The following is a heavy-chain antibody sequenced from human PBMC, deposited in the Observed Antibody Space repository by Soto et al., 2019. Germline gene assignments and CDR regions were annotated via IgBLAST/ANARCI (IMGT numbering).Heavy chain of an antibody. CDR3: ARDRQTIFGVVTPPLYYYYYMDV. J-gene: IGHJ6*03. CDR1: GYTFTSYG. CDR2: ISAYNGNT. D-gene: IGHD3-3*01. Sequence: GASVKVSCKASGYTFTSYGISWVRQAPGQGLEWMGWISAYNGNTNYAQKLQGRVTMTTDTSTSTAYMELRSLRSDDTAVYYCARDRQTIFGVVTPPLYYYYYMDVWGKGTTVTVSS. V-gene: IGHV1-18*01.